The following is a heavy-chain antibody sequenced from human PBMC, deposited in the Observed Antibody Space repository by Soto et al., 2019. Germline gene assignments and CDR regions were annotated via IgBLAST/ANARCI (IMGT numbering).Heavy chain of an antibody. CDR2: ISAYNGNT. D-gene: IGHD2-8*01. V-gene: IGHV1-18*01. J-gene: IGHJ5*02. CDR1: GYTFTSYG. CDR3: ARDCVAYPALWCENWFDP. Sequence: QVQLVQSGAEVKKPGASVKVSCKASGYTFTSYGISWVRQAPGQGLEWMGWISAYNGNTNYAQKLQGRVTMTTDTSTSTAYMELRSLRSDDTAVYYCARDCVAYPALWCENWFDPWGQGTLVTVSS.